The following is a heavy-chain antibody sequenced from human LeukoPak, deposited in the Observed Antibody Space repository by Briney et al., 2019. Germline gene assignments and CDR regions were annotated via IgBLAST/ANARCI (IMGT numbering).Heavy chain of an antibody. D-gene: IGHD5-12*01. CDR2: IYRDGGT. V-gene: IGHV3-53*01. CDR1: GFTVSSNY. Sequence: GGSLRLSCAAFGFTVSSNYMSWVRQAPGKGLEWVSVIYRDGGTYYADSVKGRFTISRDNAKNTVYLQMNSLRAEDTAVYYCARGKYGGYFIDYWGQGTLVTVSS. J-gene: IGHJ4*02. CDR3: ARGKYGGYFIDY.